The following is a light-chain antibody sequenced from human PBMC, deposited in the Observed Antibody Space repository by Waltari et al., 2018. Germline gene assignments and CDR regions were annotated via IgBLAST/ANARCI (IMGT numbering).Light chain of an antibody. CDR2: QDT. Sequence: SYDLTQSPSVSVSPGQTARITCSGDTLEDQYANWSQQKAGQSPVLVIYQDTKRPLGIPGRFSGSSSGNTATLTISGTQSLDEADYFCQVWDTTTAVFGGGTKVTVL. CDR3: QVWDTTTAV. J-gene: IGLJ3*02. V-gene: IGLV3-1*01. CDR1: TLEDQY.